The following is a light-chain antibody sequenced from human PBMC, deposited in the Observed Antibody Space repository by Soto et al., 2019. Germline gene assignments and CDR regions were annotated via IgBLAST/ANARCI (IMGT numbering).Light chain of an antibody. CDR3: GTRDGRLSGYV. Sequence: QSVLTQSRSVSAAPGQKVTISCSGSSSNIGNNYVSWYRQLPGTAPKLLIYDNNKRPSGIPDRFSGSKSGTSATLGITGLQTGDEADYYCGTRDGRLSGYVFGTGTKVTVL. J-gene: IGLJ1*01. CDR1: SSNIGNNY. CDR2: DNN. V-gene: IGLV1-51*01.